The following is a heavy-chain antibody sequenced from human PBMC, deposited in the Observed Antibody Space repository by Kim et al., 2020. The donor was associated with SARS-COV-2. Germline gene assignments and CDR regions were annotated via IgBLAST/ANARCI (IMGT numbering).Heavy chain of an antibody. CDR3: ARGLRWFSTRLDY. CDR1: GGSFSGYY. Sequence: SETLSLTCAVYGGSFSGYYWSWIRQPPGKGLEWIGEINHSGSTNYNPSLKSRVTISVDTSKNQFSLKLSSVTAADTAVYYCARGLRWFSTRLDYWGQGTLVTVSS. D-gene: IGHD3-10*01. V-gene: IGHV4-34*01. J-gene: IGHJ4*02. CDR2: INHSGST.